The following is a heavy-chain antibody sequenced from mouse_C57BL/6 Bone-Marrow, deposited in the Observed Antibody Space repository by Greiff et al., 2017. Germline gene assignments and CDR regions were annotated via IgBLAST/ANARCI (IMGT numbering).Heavy chain of an antibody. CDR2: IDPENGDT. D-gene: IGHD2-4*01. Sequence: EVQLVEPGAELVRPGASVKLSCTASGFNIKDDYMHWVKQRPEQGLEWIGWIDPENGDTEYASKFQGKATITADKASNTAYLQLSSLTSEDSAVYYCTRDYDWFAYWGQGTLVTVSA. CDR1: GFNIKDDY. J-gene: IGHJ3*01. V-gene: IGHV14-4*01. CDR3: TRDYDWFAY.